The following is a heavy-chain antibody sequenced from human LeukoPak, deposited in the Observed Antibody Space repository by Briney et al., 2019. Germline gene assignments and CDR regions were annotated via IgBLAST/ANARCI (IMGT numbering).Heavy chain of an antibody. Sequence: GGSLRLFCAASGFTFSDYYMSWIRQAPGKGLEWLSYISSSGTTIYYADSVKGRFTISRDNAKNSLYLQMNSLRAEDTAVYYCARLDTAMVLAYYYYYMDVWGKGTTVTVSS. D-gene: IGHD5-18*01. V-gene: IGHV3-11*01. CDR2: ISSSGTTI. CDR1: GFTFSDYY. J-gene: IGHJ6*03. CDR3: ARLDTAMVLAYYYYYMDV.